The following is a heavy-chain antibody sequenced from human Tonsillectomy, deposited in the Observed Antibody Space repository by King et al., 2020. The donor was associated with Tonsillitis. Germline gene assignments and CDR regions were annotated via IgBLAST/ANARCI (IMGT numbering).Heavy chain of an antibody. J-gene: IGHJ4*02. CDR2: ISYDGSNK. CDR1: GFTFSSYG. D-gene: IGHD5-24*01. Sequence: VQLVESGGGVVQPGRSLRLSCAASGFTFSSYGMHWVRQAPGKGLEWVAVISYDGSNKYYADSVKGRFTISRDDSKNTLSLQMNSLRTEDTAVYYCGKDQDGFDYWGKGTLVTVCS. CDR3: GKDQDGFDY. V-gene: IGHV3-30*18.